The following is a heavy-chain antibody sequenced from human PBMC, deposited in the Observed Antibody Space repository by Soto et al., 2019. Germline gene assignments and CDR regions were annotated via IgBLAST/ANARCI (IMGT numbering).Heavy chain of an antibody. J-gene: IGHJ4*02. V-gene: IGHV1-18*01. CDR3: ARDTPYYLDSSGYYPGLTDY. Sequence: ASVKVSCKASGYTFTSYGISWVRQAPGQGLEWMGWISAYNGNTNYAQKLQGRVTMTTDTSTSTAYMELRSLRSDDTAVYYCARDTPYYLDSSGYYPGLTDYGGQGTLVTVSS. CDR2: ISAYNGNT. D-gene: IGHD3-22*01. CDR1: GYTFTSYG.